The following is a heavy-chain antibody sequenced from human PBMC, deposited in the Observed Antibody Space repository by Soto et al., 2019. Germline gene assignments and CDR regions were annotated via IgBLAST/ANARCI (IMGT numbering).Heavy chain of an antibody. CDR3: ARQGSGSNWLDP. CDR1: GYIFTAYY. J-gene: IGHJ5*02. D-gene: IGHD3-10*01. V-gene: IGHV1-2*02. Sequence: QVQLVQSGAEVKKPGASVKVSCKASGYIFTAYYMHWVRQAPGQGLEWMGWINPNSGGTNYAQKFQGRVTMTRDTSIRTAYMELSRLRSDHTAVYYCARQGSGSNWLDPWGQGTLVTVSS. CDR2: INPNSGGT.